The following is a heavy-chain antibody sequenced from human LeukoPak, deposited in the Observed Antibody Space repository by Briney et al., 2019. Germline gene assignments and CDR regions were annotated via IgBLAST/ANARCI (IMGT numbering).Heavy chain of an antibody. Sequence: GGSLRLSCAASGFTFSDYYMSWIRQAPGKGLEWVSYISSSSSYTNYADSVKGRFTISRDNAKNSLYLQMNSPRAEDTAVYYCARESHDSGPVEMATIDYFDYWGQGTLVTVSS. V-gene: IGHV3-11*05. CDR1: GFTFSDYY. D-gene: IGHD5-24*01. J-gene: IGHJ4*02. CDR2: ISSSSSYT. CDR3: ARESHDSGPVEMATIDYFDY.